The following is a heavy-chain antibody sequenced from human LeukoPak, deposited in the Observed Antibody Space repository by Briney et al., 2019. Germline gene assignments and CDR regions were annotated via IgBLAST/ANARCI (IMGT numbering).Heavy chain of an antibody. CDR1: GFTFSDYY. CDR2: INDSGSS. CDR3: AGHSMYSKSSGYNL. V-gene: IGHV4-34*08. D-gene: IGHD6-19*01. J-gene: IGHJ1*01. Sequence: GSLRLSCAASGFTFSDYYMSWIRQPPGKGLEWIGEINDSGSSNYIPSLKSRVTISVDRSKNQFSLWLSSVTAADTAMYYCAGHSMYSKSSGYNLWGQGTLVTVSS.